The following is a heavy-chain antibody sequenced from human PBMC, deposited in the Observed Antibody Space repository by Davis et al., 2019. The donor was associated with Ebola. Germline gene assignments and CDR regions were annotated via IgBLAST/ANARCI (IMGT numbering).Heavy chain of an antibody. D-gene: IGHD2-2*01. V-gene: IGHV1-18*01. CDR1: GYTFTSYG. J-gene: IGHJ5*02. CDR3: ARVRLQLGYCSSTSCYASSWFDP. Sequence: ASVKVSCKASGYTFTSYGISWVRQAPGQGLEWMGWISAYNGNTNYAQKLQGRVTMTTDTSTSTAYMELRSLRSDDTAVYYCARVRLQLGYCSSTSCYASSWFDPWGQGTLVTVSS. CDR2: ISAYNGNT.